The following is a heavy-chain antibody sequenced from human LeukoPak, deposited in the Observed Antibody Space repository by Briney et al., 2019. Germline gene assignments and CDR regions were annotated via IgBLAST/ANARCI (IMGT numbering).Heavy chain of an antibody. D-gene: IGHD3-3*01. CDR2: ISASNGNT. Sequence: ASVKVSCKASGYTFTSYGISWVRQAPGQGLEWMGWISASNGNTNYAQKLQGRVTMTTDTSTSTAYMELRSLRSDDTAVYYCARLRFLEWLLGGYYYYMDVWGKGTTVTVSS. CDR1: GYTFTSYG. V-gene: IGHV1-18*01. CDR3: ARLRFLEWLLGGYYYYMDV. J-gene: IGHJ6*03.